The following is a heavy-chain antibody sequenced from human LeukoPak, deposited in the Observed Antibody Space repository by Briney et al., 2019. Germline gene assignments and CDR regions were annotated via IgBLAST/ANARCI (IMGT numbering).Heavy chain of an antibody. V-gene: IGHV3-66*01. D-gene: IGHD2-8*01. CDR1: GFTVGNNY. J-gene: IGHJ4*02. CDR2: IFSSGET. CDR3: ARDPPAVSINTYA. Sequence: PGGSLRLSCAASGFTVGNNYMNWVRQAPGKGLEWVSLIFSSGETSYADSVKGRFTISRDNSKNTLYLQMNGLRVEDTAVYYCARDPPAVSINTYAWGQGTLVTVSS.